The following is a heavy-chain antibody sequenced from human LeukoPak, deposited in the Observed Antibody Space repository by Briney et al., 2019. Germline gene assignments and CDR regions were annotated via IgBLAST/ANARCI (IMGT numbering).Heavy chain of an antibody. CDR1: GFTFSSYG. J-gene: IGHJ4*02. V-gene: IGHV3-30*18. CDR2: ISYDGSNK. CDR3: AKDVGSYFDY. D-gene: IGHD2-15*01. Sequence: HAGRSLRLSCAASGFTFSSYGMHWVRQAPGKGLEWVAVISYDGSNKYYAVSVKGRFTISRDNSKNTLYLQMNSLRAEDTAVYYCAKDVGSYFDYWGQGTLVTVSS.